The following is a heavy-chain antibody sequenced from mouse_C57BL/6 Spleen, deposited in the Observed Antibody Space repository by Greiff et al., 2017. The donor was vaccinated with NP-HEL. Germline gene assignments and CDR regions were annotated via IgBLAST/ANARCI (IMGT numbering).Heavy chain of an antibody. CDR2: IYPSDSET. D-gene: IGHD1-1*01. J-gene: IGHJ3*01. CDR3: ARSGYYYGHFAY. Sequence: QVQLQQPGAELVRPGSSVKLSCKASGYTFTSYWMDWVKQRPGQGLEWIGNIYPSDSETHYNQKFKDKATLTVDKSSSTAYMQLSSLTSEDSAVYYCARSGYYYGHFAYWGQGTLVTVSA. V-gene: IGHV1-61*01. CDR1: GYTFTSYW.